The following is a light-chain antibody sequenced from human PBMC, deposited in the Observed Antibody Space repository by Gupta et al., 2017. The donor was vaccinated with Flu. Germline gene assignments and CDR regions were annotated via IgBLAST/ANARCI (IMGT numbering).Light chain of an antibody. Sequence: GDRVTITCRASQSISSYLNWYQQKPGKAPKLLIYAASSLQSGVPSRFSGSGSGTDFTLTISSRQPEDFATYYCQQSYSTPGTFGQGTKLEIK. CDR1: QSISSY. J-gene: IGKJ2*02. V-gene: IGKV1-39*01. CDR2: AAS. CDR3: QQSYSTPGT.